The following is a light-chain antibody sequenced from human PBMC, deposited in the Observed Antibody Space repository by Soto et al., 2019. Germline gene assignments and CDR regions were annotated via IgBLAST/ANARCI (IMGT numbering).Light chain of an antibody. CDR1: QRVSNSN. Sequence: EIVLTQSPATLSLSPGERAILSCRASQRVSNSNVAWYQQRPGLAPRLLIYDAASRATGIPDRFSGRGFGTDFTLTISRLEPEDFAVYYCQQYGTSPLTFGGGTKVEI. V-gene: IGKV3D-20*01. CDR3: QQYGTSPLT. J-gene: IGKJ4*01. CDR2: DAA.